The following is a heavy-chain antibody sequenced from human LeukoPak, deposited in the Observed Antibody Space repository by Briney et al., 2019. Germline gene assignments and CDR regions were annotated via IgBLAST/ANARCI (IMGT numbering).Heavy chain of an antibody. CDR2: IHPVDSDT. Sequence: GESLKISCKGSGYIFTNYWIGWVRQMPGKGLEWRGIIHPVDSDTRYSPSFQGQVTISADKSINTAYQQWSSLKASDTAMYYCARLQSGQWLLFDYWGQGTLVTVSS. V-gene: IGHV5-51*01. D-gene: IGHD6-19*01. CDR1: GYIFTNYW. CDR3: ARLQSGQWLLFDY. J-gene: IGHJ4*02.